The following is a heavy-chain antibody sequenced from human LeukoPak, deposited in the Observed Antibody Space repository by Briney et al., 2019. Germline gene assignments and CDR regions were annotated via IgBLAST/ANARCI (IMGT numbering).Heavy chain of an antibody. CDR2: ISSSGSTI. Sequence: PGGSLRLSCAASGFTFSSYNMNWVRQAPGNGLEWVSYISSSGSTIYYTDSVKGRFTISRDNAKNSLYLQMNSLRDEDTAVYFCLLSSGTREATHWFRWGQGTLVTVSS. V-gene: IGHV3-48*02. CDR1: GFTFSSYN. D-gene: IGHD3-10*01. CDR3: LLSSGTREATHWFR. J-gene: IGHJ4*02.